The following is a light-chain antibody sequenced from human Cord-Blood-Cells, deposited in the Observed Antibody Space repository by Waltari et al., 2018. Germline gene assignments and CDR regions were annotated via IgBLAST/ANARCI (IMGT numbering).Light chain of an antibody. CDR1: QSVSSN. Sequence: EIVMTQSPATLSVSPGERATLSCRASQSVSSNLAWYQQKPGQAPSLLIYGASTRATGIPARFSGIGSGTEFTLTISSLQSEDFAVYYGQQYNNWPLTFGPGTKVDIK. CDR3: QQYNNWPLT. J-gene: IGKJ3*01. V-gene: IGKV3-15*01. CDR2: GAS.